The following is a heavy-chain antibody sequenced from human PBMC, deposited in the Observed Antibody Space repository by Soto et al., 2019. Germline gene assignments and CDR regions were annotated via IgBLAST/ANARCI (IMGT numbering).Heavy chain of an antibody. D-gene: IGHD3-10*01. J-gene: IGHJ6*01. CDR1: GYTLTELS. CDR2: FDPEDGET. CDR3: ARVQHLGRGMEV. V-gene: IGHV1-24*01. Sequence: ASVKVSCKVPGYTLTELSMHWVRHAPGKGLEWMGGFDPEDGETIYAQKFQGRVTMTEDTSQNQFSLQLNSVTPEDTAVYYCARVQHLGRGMEVWGQGTTVTVSS.